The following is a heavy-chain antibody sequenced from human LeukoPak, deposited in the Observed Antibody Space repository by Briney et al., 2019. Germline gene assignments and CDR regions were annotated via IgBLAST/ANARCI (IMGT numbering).Heavy chain of an antibody. CDR1: GFSLSTSGMC. V-gene: IGHV2-70*11. Sequence: SGPTLVNPTQTLTLTCTFSGFSLSTSGMCVSWIRQPPGKALEWLARIDLDDDKYYSTSLKTRLTISKDTSKNQVVLTMTNMDPVDTATYYCARIITLVGIAAAGTQDYGMDVWGQGTTVTVSS. CDR3: ARIITLVGIAAAGTQDYGMDV. D-gene: IGHD6-13*01. J-gene: IGHJ6*02. CDR2: IDLDDDK.